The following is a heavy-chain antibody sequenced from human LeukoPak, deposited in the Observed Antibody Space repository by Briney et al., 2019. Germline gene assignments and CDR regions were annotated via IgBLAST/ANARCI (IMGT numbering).Heavy chain of an antibody. J-gene: IGHJ4*02. D-gene: IGHD3-10*01. CDR1: GFTFSSYS. Sequence: GGSLRLPCIASGFTFSSYSMNWVRQAPGKGLEWVSSISGSSTYIYYADAVTGRFTISRDNAEKSLSLQMNSLRAEDTAVNYSAAGGFGELYWGQGTLVTVSS. CDR3: AAGGFGELY. CDR2: ISGSSTYI. V-gene: IGHV3-21*01.